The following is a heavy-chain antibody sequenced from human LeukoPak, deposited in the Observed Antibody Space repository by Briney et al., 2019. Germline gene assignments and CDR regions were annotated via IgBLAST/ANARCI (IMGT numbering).Heavy chain of an antibody. CDR3: ARDLESYNSGGYYFGS. CDR2: ISTSASYI. Sequence: PGGSLRLSCAASGFTFSSYSMNWVRQAPGTRLEWVSSISTSASYIYYADSVKGRFTISRDNAKNSLYLQMNSLRAEDRAVYYCARDLESYNSGGYYFGSWGQGTLVTVSS. J-gene: IGHJ4*02. D-gene: IGHD3-22*01. V-gene: IGHV3-21*01. CDR1: GFTFSSYS.